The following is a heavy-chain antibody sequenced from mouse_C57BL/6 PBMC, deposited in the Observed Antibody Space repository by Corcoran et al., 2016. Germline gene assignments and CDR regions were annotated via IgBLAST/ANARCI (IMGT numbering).Heavy chain of an antibody. CDR2: INPNNGGT. CDR3: ARGTYYGSSLAWFAY. J-gene: IGHJ3*01. Sequence: EDQLQQSGPEMVKPGASVKISCTASGYTITDYDMHWVQQSHGKSLEWIGDINPNNGGTSYNQKFKGKATLTVYKSYSTAYMELHSLTSEDSAVYYCARGTYYGSSLAWFAYWGQGTLVTVSA. CDR1: GYTITDYD. V-gene: IGHV1-26*01. D-gene: IGHD1-1*01.